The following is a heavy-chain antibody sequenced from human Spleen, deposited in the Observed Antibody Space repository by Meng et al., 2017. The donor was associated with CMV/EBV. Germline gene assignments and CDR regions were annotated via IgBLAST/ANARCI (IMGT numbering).Heavy chain of an antibody. V-gene: IGHV1-69*10. CDR2: IIPILGIA. D-gene: IGHD2-2*01. CDR3: ARERGYCSSTSCSTFYYYYGMDV. J-gene: IGHJ6*02. Sequence: ISWVRQSPGQGLAWMRGIIPILGIANYAQKFQGRVTLTADKSTSTAYMELSSLRSEDTAVYYCARERGYCSSTSCSTFYYYYGMDVWGQGTTVTVSS.